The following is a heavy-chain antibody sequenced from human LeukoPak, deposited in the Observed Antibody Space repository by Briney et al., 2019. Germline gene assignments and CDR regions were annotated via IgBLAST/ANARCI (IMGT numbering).Heavy chain of an antibody. Sequence: QPGGSLRLSCAASGFTFSNYNMNWVRQAPGKGLEWVSYISSSGSTIYYADSVKGRFTISRDNAKNSLYLQMNSLRAEDTAVYYCAELGITMIGGVWGKGTTVTISS. D-gene: IGHD3-10*02. CDR2: ISSSGSTI. J-gene: IGHJ6*04. CDR3: AELGITMIGGV. V-gene: IGHV3-48*04. CDR1: GFTFSNYN.